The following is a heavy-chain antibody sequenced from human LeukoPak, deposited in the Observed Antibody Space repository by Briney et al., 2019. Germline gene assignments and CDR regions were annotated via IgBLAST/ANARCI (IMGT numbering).Heavy chain of an antibody. J-gene: IGHJ5*02. CDR1: GGSFSGYY. D-gene: IGHD3-3*01. CDR3: ARRRSYYDFWSGYFSNWFDP. Sequence: SETLSLTCAVYGGSFSGYYWCWIRQPPGKGLEWIGEINHSGSTNYNPSLKSRVTISVDTSKNQFSLKLSSVTAADTAVYYCARRRSYYDFWSGYFSNWFDPWGQGTLVTVSS. V-gene: IGHV4-34*01. CDR2: INHSGST.